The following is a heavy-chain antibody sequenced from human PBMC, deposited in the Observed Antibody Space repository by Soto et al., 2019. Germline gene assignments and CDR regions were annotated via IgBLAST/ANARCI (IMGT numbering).Heavy chain of an antibody. CDR2: IYSGGST. Sequence: LRLSCAASGFTVSSNYMSWVRQAPGKGLEWVSVIYSGGSTYYADSVKGRFTISRDNSKNTLYLQMNSLRAEDTAVYYCARGPTYSSSSPDAFDIWGPGTMLTV. CDR3: ARGPTYSSSSPDAFDI. D-gene: IGHD6-13*01. J-gene: IGHJ3*02. V-gene: IGHV3-53*01. CDR1: GFTVSSNY.